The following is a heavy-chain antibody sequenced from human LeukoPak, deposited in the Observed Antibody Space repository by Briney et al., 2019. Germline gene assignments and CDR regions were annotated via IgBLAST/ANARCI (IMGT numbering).Heavy chain of an antibody. J-gene: IGHJ3*02. Sequence: ASVKVSCKASGYTFTSYGISWVRQAPGQGLEWMGWISAYNGNTNYAQKLQGRVTMTTDTSTSTAYMELRSLRSGDTAVYYCARDSYCSSTSCYRAFDIWGQGTMVTVSS. CDR1: GYTFTSYG. CDR3: ARDSYCSSTSCYRAFDI. CDR2: ISAYNGNT. V-gene: IGHV1-18*01. D-gene: IGHD2-2*01.